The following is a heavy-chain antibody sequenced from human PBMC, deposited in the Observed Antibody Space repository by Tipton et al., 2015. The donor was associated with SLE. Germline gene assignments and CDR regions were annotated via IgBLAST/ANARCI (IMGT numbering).Heavy chain of an antibody. D-gene: IGHD6-13*01. CDR3: SRVDSNSWYGNWFFDL. CDR2: ISYDRSNK. V-gene: IGHV3-30*03. CDR1: GFTFSSYG. Sequence: SLRLSCAASGFTFSSYGMHWVRQAPGKGLEWVAVISYDRSNKYYADSVKGRFTISRDNSKNTLYLQMNSLRAEDTAVYYCSRVDSNSWYGNWFFDLWGRGTLVTVSS. J-gene: IGHJ2*01.